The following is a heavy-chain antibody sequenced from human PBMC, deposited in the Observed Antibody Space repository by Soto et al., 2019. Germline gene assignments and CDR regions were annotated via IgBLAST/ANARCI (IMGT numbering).Heavy chain of an antibody. Sequence: GGSLRLSCAASGFTFSNAWMSWFRQAPGKGLEWVGFIRSKAYGGTTEYAASVKGRFTISRDDSKSIAYLQMNSLKTEDTAVYYCTRSYSTNRVGYYFDYWGQGTLVTVSS. CDR2: IRSKAYGGTT. CDR1: GFTFSNAW. D-gene: IGHD6-13*01. V-gene: IGHV3-49*03. J-gene: IGHJ4*02. CDR3: TRSYSTNRVGYYFDY.